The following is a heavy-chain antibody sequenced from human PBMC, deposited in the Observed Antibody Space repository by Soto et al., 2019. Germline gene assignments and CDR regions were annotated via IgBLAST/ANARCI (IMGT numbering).Heavy chain of an antibody. Sequence: QVQLVQSGAELKKPGSSVKVSCKAFGGNFTNYGISWVRQAPGQGLECMGGIIPLFGTTNYAQKFRGRVTVTADESTSTVYMELKSLRSEDTAIYYCARAHGTSWYNWFDPWGQGTLVTVSS. D-gene: IGHD1-26*01. J-gene: IGHJ5*02. CDR2: IIPLFGTT. CDR1: GGNFTNYG. V-gene: IGHV1-69*01. CDR3: ARAHGTSWYNWFDP.